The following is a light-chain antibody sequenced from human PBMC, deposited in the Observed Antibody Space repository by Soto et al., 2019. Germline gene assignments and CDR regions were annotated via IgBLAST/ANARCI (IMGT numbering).Light chain of an antibody. Sequence: EIVLTQSPGTLSLSPGERATLSCRASQSVSNNYLAWYQQKPGQAPRLLIYGASNRATGIPERFSGSGSGTDFTLTISRLEPEDFAVYYCQQFSSYPLTFGGGTQVDIK. V-gene: IGKV3-20*01. CDR1: QSVSNNY. CDR2: GAS. J-gene: IGKJ4*01. CDR3: QQFSSYPLT.